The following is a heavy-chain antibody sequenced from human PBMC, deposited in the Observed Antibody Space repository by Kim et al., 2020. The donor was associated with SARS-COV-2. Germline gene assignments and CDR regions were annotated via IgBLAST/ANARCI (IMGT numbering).Heavy chain of an antibody. V-gene: IGHV1-3*01. CDR3: ARGEGGTAGYILDF. D-gene: IGHD2-8*02. J-gene: IGHJ4*02. Sequence: SQSFQGRVTHTRDTSATTGYMELSSLRSEDTALYYCARGEGGTAGYILDFWGQGTLVTVSS.